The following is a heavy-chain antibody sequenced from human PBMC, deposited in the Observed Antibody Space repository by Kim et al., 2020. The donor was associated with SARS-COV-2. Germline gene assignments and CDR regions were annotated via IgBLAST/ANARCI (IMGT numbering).Heavy chain of an antibody. D-gene: IGHD4-17*01. Sequence: GGSLRLSCAASGFTFSSYSMNWVRQAPGKGLEWVSSISSSSSYIYYADSVKGRFTISRDNAKNSLYLQMNSLRAEDTAVYYCARDHSDYALMDVWGQGTTVTVSS. V-gene: IGHV3-21*01. CDR2: ISSSSSYI. CDR1: GFTFSSYS. J-gene: IGHJ6*02. CDR3: ARDHSDYALMDV.